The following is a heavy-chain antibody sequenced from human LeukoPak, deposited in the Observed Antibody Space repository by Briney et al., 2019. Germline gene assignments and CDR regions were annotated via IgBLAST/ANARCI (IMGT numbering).Heavy chain of an antibody. Sequence: SETLSLTCTVSGGSISSSSYYWGWIRQPPGKGLEWIGSTYYSGSTYYNPSLKSRVTISVDTSKNQFSLKLSSVTAADTAVYYCARHPVGASGYYFDYWGQGTLVTVSS. CDR2: TYYSGST. D-gene: IGHD1-26*01. J-gene: IGHJ4*02. V-gene: IGHV4-39*01. CDR1: GGSISSSSYY. CDR3: ARHPVGASGYYFDY.